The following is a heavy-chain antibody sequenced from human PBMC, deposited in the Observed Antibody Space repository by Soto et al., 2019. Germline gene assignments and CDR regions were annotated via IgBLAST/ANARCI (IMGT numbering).Heavy chain of an antibody. D-gene: IGHD3-10*01. V-gene: IGHV3-7*03. CDR3: APERGSGLPEEACFEA. CDR2: IKQDGSEK. CDR1: GFTFSSYW. J-gene: IGHJ5*02. Sequence: EVQLVESGGGLVQPGGSLSLSCAASGFTFSSYWMSWVRQAPGKGLEWVAHIKQDGSEKYYVDSVKGRFTISRDNAKNSLSLHMNSLSAEDTAVYYCAPERGSGLPEEACFEAWGQGTLVNVSS.